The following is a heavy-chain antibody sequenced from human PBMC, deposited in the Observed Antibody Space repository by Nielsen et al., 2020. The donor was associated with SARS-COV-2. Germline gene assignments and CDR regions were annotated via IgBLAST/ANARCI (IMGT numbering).Heavy chain of an antibody. V-gene: IGHV3-7*01. CDR3: ARDWSRAFDV. CDR1: GFTFSSLW. J-gene: IGHJ3*01. CDR2: IKPDGSEK. Sequence: ESLKISCAASGFTFSSLWMSWVRQVPGKVLEWVADIKPDGSEKVYVDSVKGRFTISRDNAKNSMSLQMNSLRVEDTAVYYCARDWSRAFDVWGQGTMVTVSS.